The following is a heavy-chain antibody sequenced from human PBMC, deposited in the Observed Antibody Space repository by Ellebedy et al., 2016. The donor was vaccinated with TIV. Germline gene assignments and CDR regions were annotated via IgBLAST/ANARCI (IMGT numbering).Heavy chain of an antibody. CDR3: ARVTTLATGTGYYFDY. V-gene: IGHV3-7*01. Sequence: PGGSLRLSCAASGFTFSNYWMSWVRQAPGKGLEWVANIKQDGSETYYVDSVKGRFTISRDNAKNSLYLQMNSLRAEDTAVYYCARVTTLATGTGYYFDYWGQGTLVTVSS. J-gene: IGHJ4*02. D-gene: IGHD4-17*01. CDR2: IKQDGSET. CDR1: GFTFSNYW.